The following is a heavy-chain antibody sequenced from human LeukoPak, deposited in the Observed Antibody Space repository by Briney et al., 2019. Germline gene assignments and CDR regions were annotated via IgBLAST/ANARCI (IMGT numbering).Heavy chain of an antibody. V-gene: IGHV4-39*01. J-gene: IGHJ4*02. D-gene: IGHD2-21*01. CDR2: IYYSGGT. CDR3: ARRGLGEGFDY. Sequence: PSETLSLTCTVSGGSISSSSYYWGWIRQPPGKGLEWIGNIYYSGGTYYNPSLKSRVTISVDTSKSQFSLKLSSLTAADTAFYYCARRGLGEGFDYWGQGTLVTVSS. CDR1: GGSISSSSYY.